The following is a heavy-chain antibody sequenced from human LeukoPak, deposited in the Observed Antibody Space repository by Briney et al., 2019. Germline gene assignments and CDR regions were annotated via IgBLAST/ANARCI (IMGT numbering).Heavy chain of an antibody. CDR3: ARTRAVAPLYQHDY. CDR2: IPYGGGIQ. CDR1: GFTFSTYG. V-gene: IGHV3-30*03. J-gene: IGHJ4*02. D-gene: IGHD6-19*01. Sequence: HPGRSLRLSCAASGFTFSTYGMHWVRKAPGKGLEWVAIIPYGGGIQYYADSVKGRFTISRDNSKSTVYLQMNSLRPEDTAVYYCARTRAVAPLYQHDYWGQGTLVTVSS.